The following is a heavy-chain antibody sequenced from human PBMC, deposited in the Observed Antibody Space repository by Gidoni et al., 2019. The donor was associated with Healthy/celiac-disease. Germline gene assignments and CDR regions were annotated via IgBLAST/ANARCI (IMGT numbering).Heavy chain of an antibody. CDR3: ARGKRYSNSDYYYYMDV. CDR2: IYYSGST. D-gene: IGHD4-4*01. CDR1: GGSISSGGYY. V-gene: IGHV4-31*03. Sequence: QVQLQESGPGLVKPSQTLSLTCTVPGGSISSGGYYWSWIRQHPGKGLEWSGYIYYSGSTYYNPSLKSRVTISVDTSKNQFSLKLSSVTAADTAVYYCARGKRYSNSDYYYYMDVWGKGTTVTVSS. J-gene: IGHJ6*03.